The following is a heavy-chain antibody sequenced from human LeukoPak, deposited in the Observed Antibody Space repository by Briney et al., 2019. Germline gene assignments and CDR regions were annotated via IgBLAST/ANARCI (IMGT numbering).Heavy chain of an antibody. CDR1: GFTFSSYG. J-gene: IGHJ4*02. D-gene: IGHD4/OR15-4a*01. CDR2: ISYDGSNK. V-gene: IGHV3-30*03. Sequence: GGSLRLSCAASGFTFSSYGMHWVRQAPGKGLEWVAVISYDGSNKYYADSVKGRFTISRDNSKNTLYLQMNSLRAEDTAVYYCARRAGAYSHPYDYWGQGTLVTVSS. CDR3: ARRAGAYSHPYDY.